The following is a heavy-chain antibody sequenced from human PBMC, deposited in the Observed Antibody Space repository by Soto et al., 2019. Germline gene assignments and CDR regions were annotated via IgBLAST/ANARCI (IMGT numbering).Heavy chain of an antibody. CDR3: ARVSGITIESNWFDP. V-gene: IGHV4-31*03. Sequence: QVQLQESGPGLVKPSQTLSLTCTVSGGSISSGGYYWSWIRQHPGKGLEWIGDSYYSGSTYYNPSLKSRVTISVDTAKNKFSLKLSSVTAADTAVYYCARVSGITIESNWFDPWGQGTLVTVSS. CDR2: SYYSGST. D-gene: IGHD3-10*01. CDR1: GGSISSGGYY. J-gene: IGHJ5*02.